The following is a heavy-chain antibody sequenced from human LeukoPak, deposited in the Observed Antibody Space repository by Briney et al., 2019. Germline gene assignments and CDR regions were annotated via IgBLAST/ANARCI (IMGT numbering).Heavy chain of an antibody. CDR3: TTVLSSNRYNLCDY. D-gene: IGHD6-13*01. V-gene: IGHV3-74*03. CDR1: GFTFSRYW. Sequence: GGSLRLSCAASGFTFSRYWMHWVRQAPGKGLMWVSRISPDGSTTLYADSVKGRFTISRNNAKNTLYLQMNSLGAEDTAVYYCTTVLSSNRYNLCDYWGRGTLVTVSS. J-gene: IGHJ4*02. CDR2: ISPDGSTT.